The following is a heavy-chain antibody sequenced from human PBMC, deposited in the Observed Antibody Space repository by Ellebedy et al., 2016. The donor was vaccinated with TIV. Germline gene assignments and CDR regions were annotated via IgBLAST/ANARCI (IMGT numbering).Heavy chain of an antibody. V-gene: IGHV3-30*07. Sequence: GGSLRLSCAASGFTFSSYAMHWVRQAPGKGLEWVAVISYDGSNKYYADSVKGRFTISRDNSKNTLYLQMNSLRAEDTAVYYCARSSGWVGEAAFDIWGQGTMVTVSS. D-gene: IGHD6-19*01. CDR2: ISYDGSNK. CDR3: ARSSGWVGEAAFDI. CDR1: GFTFSSYA. J-gene: IGHJ3*02.